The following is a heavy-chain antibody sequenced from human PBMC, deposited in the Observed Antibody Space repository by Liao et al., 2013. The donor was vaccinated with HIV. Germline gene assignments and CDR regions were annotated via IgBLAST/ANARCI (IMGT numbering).Heavy chain of an antibody. CDR1: GGSISSSSYY. J-gene: IGHJ4*02. V-gene: IGHV4-39*07. CDR2: IYYSGST. D-gene: IGHD7-27*01. Sequence: QVQLQESGPGLVKPSETLSLTCTVSGGSISSSSYYWGWIRQPPGKGLEWIGSIYYSGSTYYNPSLKSRLTISVDTSKNQFSLKLRSVIAADTAVYYCASLNGGFDYWGQGTLVTVSS. CDR3: ASLNGGFDY.